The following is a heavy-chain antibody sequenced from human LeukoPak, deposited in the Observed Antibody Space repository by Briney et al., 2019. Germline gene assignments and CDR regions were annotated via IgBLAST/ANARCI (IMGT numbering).Heavy chain of an antibody. V-gene: IGHV4-59*12. CDR1: GASISTYY. CDR3: ARLCRRIRYYYGSGSCSDY. J-gene: IGHJ4*02. D-gene: IGHD3-10*01. Sequence: SETLSLTCTVSGASISTYYWSWIRQPPGKGLEWIGFGYNNGTPNYDPSHSSRLTISVDTSKNQFSLKLSSVTAADTAVYYCARLCRRIRYYYGSGSCSDYGGQGTLVTVSS. CDR2: GYNNGTP.